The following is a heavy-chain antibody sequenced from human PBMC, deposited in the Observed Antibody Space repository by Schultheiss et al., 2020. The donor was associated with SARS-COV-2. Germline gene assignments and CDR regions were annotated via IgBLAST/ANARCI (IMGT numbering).Heavy chain of an antibody. Sequence: ASVKVSFKASGYTFTGYYMHWVRQAPGQGLEWMGWINPNSGGTNYAQKFQGWVTMTRDTSISTAYMELSRLRSDDTAVYYCARGYGYCSSTSCHDYWGQGTLVTVSS. CDR2: INPNSGGT. CDR1: GYTFTGYY. D-gene: IGHD2-2*03. V-gene: IGHV1-2*04. J-gene: IGHJ4*02. CDR3: ARGYGYCSSTSCHDY.